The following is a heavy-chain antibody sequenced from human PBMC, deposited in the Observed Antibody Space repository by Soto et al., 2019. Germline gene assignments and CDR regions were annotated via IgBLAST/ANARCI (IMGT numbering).Heavy chain of an antibody. D-gene: IGHD3-22*01. CDR1: GYSFTTYW. J-gene: IGHJ4*02. CDR2: IDPTDSYT. Sequence: GESLKISCKASGYSFTTYWISWVRQMPGKGLEWMGNIDPTDSYTNYNPSFQGHVTISADKSISTAYLQWSSLKASDTAMYYCARHLHYYDSSAYYVIDYWGQGTLVTVSS. V-gene: IGHV5-10-1*01. CDR3: ARHLHYYDSSAYYVIDY.